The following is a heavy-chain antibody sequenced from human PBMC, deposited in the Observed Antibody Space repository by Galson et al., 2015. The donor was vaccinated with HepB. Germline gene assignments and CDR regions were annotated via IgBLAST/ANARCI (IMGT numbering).Heavy chain of an antibody. D-gene: IGHD3-22*01. CDR2: ISRSSSTI. V-gene: IGHV3-48*02. J-gene: IGHJ4*02. CDR1: GFTLSDYS. Sequence: SLRLSCAASGFTLSDYSMNWVRQAPGKGLEWLSYISRSSSTIYYADSAKGRFTISRDNAKNSLYLQMNSLRDEDTAVYYCARVEPLYDSSGYRPGYFDYWGQGILVTVSS. CDR3: ARVEPLYDSSGYRPGYFDY.